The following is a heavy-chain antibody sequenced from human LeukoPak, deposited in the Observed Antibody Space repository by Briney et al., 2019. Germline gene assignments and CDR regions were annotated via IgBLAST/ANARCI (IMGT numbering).Heavy chain of an antibody. CDR2: ISSRSSYI. D-gene: IGHD5-12*01. CDR1: GFTFHSYG. J-gene: IGHJ3*02. CDR3: ATYSGYHRAFDI. Sequence: GGSLRLSCAASGFTFHSYGMNWVRQAPGKGLEWVSSISSRSSYIYYADSVKGRFTISRDNAKNSLYLQMNSLRAEDTAVYYCATYSGYHRAFDIWGQGTMVTVSS. V-gene: IGHV3-21*01.